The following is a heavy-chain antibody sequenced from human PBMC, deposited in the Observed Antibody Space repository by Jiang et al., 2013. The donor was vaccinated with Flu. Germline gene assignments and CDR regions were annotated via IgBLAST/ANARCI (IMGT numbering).Heavy chain of an antibody. Sequence: VQLVESGEGLVQPGGSLRLSCAASEFTFSNHVMHWVRQAPGKGLEYVSAISNNGGSTYYADSVKGRFTISRDNSKNTLYLQMGSLRPEDMAVYYCARSHSGNYFRFDAVDLWGQGT. CDR3: ARSHSGNYFRFDAVDL. CDR2: ISNNGGST. CDR1: EFTFSNHV. D-gene: IGHD1-26*01. J-gene: IGHJ3*01. V-gene: IGHV3-64*02.